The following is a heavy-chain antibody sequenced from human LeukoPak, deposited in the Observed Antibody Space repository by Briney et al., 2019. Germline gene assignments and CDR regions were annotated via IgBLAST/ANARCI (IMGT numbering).Heavy chain of an antibody. CDR2: ISSNGGST. CDR1: GFTFSSYA. D-gene: IGHD1-26*01. CDR3: ARGTIDQWELLGY. J-gene: IGHJ4*02. V-gene: IGHV3-64*01. Sequence: GGSLRLSCAASGFTFSSYAMHWVRQAPGKGLEYVSAISSNGGSTYYANPVKGRFTISRDNSKNTLYLQMGSLRAEDMAVYYCARGTIDQWELLGYWGQGTLVTVSS.